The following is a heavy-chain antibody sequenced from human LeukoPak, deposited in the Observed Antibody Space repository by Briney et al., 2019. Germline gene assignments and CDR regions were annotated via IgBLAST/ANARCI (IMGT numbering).Heavy chain of an antibody. D-gene: IGHD4/OR15-4a*01. CDR3: ARERMAMVSFDY. CDR1: GFTFSSYE. V-gene: IGHV3-48*03. CDR2: ISSGGNTI. Sequence: GGSLRLSCAASGFTFSSYEMNWVRQAPGKGLEWVSYISSGGNTIYYADSVKGRFTISRDNAKNSLYPQMNSLRAEDTAVYYCARERMAMVSFDYWGQGTLVTVSS. J-gene: IGHJ4*02.